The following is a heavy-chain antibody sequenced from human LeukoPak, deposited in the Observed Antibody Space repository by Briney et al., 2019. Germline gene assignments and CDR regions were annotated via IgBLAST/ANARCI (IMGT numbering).Heavy chain of an antibody. CDR2: ISGSRGST. CDR1: GFTFSSYA. Sequence: GGSLRLSCAASGFTFSSYAMSWVRQAPGKGLEWVSAISGSRGSTYYADSGKGRFTISRDNAKNSLYLQMNSLRAEDMAVYYCARILAVASFHPFDYWGQGTLVTVSS. V-gene: IGHV3-23*01. J-gene: IGHJ4*02. CDR3: ARILAVASFHPFDY. D-gene: IGHD6-19*01.